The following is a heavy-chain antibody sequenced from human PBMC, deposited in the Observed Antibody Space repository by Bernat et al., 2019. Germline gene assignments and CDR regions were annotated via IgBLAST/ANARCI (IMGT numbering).Heavy chain of an antibody. J-gene: IGHJ4*02. Sequence: EVQMVESGGGLVKPGGSLRLSCAASGFTVTYAWMSWIRRTPGKGLEWVGRVRSKSDGGATDYAAPVEGRFTISRDDSKNTLYLQMNSLKIEDTAVYYCTTEDNGLARWGQGTLVTVSS. D-gene: IGHD2-8*01. V-gene: IGHV3-15*01. CDR2: VRSKSDGGAT. CDR1: GFTVTYAW. CDR3: TTEDNGLAR.